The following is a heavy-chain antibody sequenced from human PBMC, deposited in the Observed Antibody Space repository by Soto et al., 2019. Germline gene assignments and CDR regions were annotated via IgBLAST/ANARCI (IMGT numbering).Heavy chain of an antibody. V-gene: IGHV1-18*01. CDR1: GYTFTSYG. Sequence: QVQLVQSGAEVKKPGASVKVSCKASGYTFTSYGITWVRQAPGQGLEWMGWISAYNVNTNYAQKLQGRVTMTTATSTSTAYMELRSWRSDDAAVYYCARDNGYESDYWGQGTLVAVSS. D-gene: IGHD5-12*01. J-gene: IGHJ4*02. CDR3: ARDNGYESDY. CDR2: ISAYNVNT.